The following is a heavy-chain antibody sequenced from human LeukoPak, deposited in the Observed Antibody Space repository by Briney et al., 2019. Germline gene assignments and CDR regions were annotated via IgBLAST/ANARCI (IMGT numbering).Heavy chain of an antibody. J-gene: IGHJ4*02. V-gene: IGHV3-30*18. CDR2: ISYDGSNK. D-gene: IGHD4-23*01. CDR1: GFTFTTYG. Sequence: PGGSLRLSCAASGFTFTTYGMHWVRQAPGKGLEWVAVISYDGSNKYYADSVKGRFTISRDNSKNTLYLQMNSLRAEDTAVYYCAKEASTVVILGSFDYWGQGTLVTVSS. CDR3: AKEASTVVILGSFDY.